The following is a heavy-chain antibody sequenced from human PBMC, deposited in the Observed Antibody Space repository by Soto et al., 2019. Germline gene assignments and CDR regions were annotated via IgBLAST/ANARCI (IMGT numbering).Heavy chain of an antibody. V-gene: IGHV1-69*12. Sequence: QVQLVQSGAETKKPGSSVKVSCKASGGTFRTQAMSWVRQAHGQGIEWMGGSTPFFGTSNYAQKFQGRLTITADEVTSTAYMELSGLTSDDTALYFCARGMGRLDLLFDYWGQGTLV. J-gene: IGHJ4*02. CDR1: GGTFRTQA. CDR3: ARGMGRLDLLFDY. CDR2: STPFFGTS. D-gene: IGHD1-26*01.